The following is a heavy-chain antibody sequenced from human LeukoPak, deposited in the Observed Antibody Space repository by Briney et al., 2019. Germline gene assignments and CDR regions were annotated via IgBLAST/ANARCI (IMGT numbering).Heavy chain of an antibody. CDR2: ISSSRYI. Sequence: GGSLRLSCAASGFTFSSYSMNWVRQAPGKGLEWVSSISSSRYIYYADSLKGRFTISRDNAKNSLYLQMNSLRAEDTAVYYCARDQRGYWGQGTLVTVSS. V-gene: IGHV3-21*01. J-gene: IGHJ4*02. CDR1: GFTFSSYS. D-gene: IGHD3-10*01. CDR3: ARDQRGY.